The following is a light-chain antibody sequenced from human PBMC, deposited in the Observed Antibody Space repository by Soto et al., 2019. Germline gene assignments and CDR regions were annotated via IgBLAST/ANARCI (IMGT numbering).Light chain of an antibody. CDR3: QSYDSSLSGVV. CDR2: GNT. Sequence: QTVVTQPPSVSGAPGRRVTISCSGGSSNIGAGFDVHWYQQLPGTAPKLLIYGNTNRPSGVPDRFSGSKSGTSASLAITGLQAEDEADYYCQSYDSSLSGVVFGGGTKLTVL. J-gene: IGLJ2*01. CDR1: SSNIGAGFD. V-gene: IGLV1-40*01.